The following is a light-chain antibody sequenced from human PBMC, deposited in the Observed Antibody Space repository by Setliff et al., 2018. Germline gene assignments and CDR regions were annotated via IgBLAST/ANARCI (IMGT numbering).Light chain of an antibody. Sequence: QSALAQPAVVSGSPGQSIAISCTGSNSDVGGYDYVSWYQQHPNRAPKLLIYEVTKRPSGVSDRFSGSKSGNTASLTISGLQAEDEAHYYCLSYTSESTHALFAGGTK. CDR1: NSDVGGYDY. CDR3: LSYTSESTHAL. CDR2: EVT. V-gene: IGLV2-14*01. J-gene: IGLJ2*01.